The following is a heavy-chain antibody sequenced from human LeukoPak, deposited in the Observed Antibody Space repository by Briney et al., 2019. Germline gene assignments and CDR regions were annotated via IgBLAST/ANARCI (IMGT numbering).Heavy chain of an antibody. CDR3: AKDGPGGWGYFDY. J-gene: IGHJ4*02. Sequence: GGSLRLSCAASGFTFSSYWMSWVRQAPGKRLEWVANIKQDGSEKYYVDSVKGRFTISRDNAKNTLYLQMNSLRAEDTAVYYCAKDGPGGWGYFDYWGQGTLVTVSS. CDR2: IKQDGSEK. V-gene: IGHV3-7*03. D-gene: IGHD6-19*01. CDR1: GFTFSSYW.